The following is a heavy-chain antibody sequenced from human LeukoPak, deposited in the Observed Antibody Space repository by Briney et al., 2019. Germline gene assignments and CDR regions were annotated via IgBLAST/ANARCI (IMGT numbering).Heavy chain of an antibody. V-gene: IGHV3-21*01. D-gene: IGHD1-26*01. CDR1: GFTFRNYK. CDR2: ISSSSSYI. CDR3: ARDLMGWDLHYFDY. Sequence: GGSLRLSCAASGFTFRNYKWNWARKARGKGLEWFSSISSSSSYIYYVDSVKGRFTISRDNAKNSLYLQMHSLRAEDTAVYYCARDLMGWDLHYFDYWGQGTLVTVSS. J-gene: IGHJ4*02.